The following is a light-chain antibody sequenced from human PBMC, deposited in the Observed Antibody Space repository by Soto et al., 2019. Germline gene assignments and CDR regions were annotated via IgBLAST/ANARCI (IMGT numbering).Light chain of an antibody. CDR2: AAS. CDR1: QGISSY. Sequence: AIRMTQSPSSFSASTGDRVTITCRASQGISSYLAWYQQKPGKAPKLLIYAASTLQSGVPSRFSGSGSATDFTLTISCLQSEDFATYYCQQYYSYPGTFGQGTKVEIK. V-gene: IGKV1-8*01. J-gene: IGKJ1*01. CDR3: QQYYSYPGT.